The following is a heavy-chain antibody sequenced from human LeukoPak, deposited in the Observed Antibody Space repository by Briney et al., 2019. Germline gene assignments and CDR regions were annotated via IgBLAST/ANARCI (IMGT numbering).Heavy chain of an antibody. CDR3: ARDKISVIPALDY. Sequence: PGGSLRLSCEASGFSFSNHNMNWVRQAPGKGLEWISSVNGRNNYIYYADSVKGRFTISRDNAKESLYLQMDSLRAEDTAIYFCARDKISVIPALDYWGQGTLVIVSS. CDR2: VNGRNNYI. V-gene: IGHV3-21*01. CDR1: GFSFSNHN. D-gene: IGHD2/OR15-2a*01. J-gene: IGHJ4*02.